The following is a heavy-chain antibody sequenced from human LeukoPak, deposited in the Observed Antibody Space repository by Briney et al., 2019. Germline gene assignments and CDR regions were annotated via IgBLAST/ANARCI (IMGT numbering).Heavy chain of an antibody. CDR1: GGSISSSSYY. Sequence: SETVSLTCTVSGGSISSSSYYWAWIRQPPGKGLEWIGSIHYTGSTYYNPSLKSRVSVFVDTSKNQFSLKLSSVTAADTAVYYCARHATPRNIVVVPAAIYYWGQGTLVTVSS. CDR2: IHYTGST. D-gene: IGHD2-2*01. CDR3: ARHATPRNIVVVPAAIYY. J-gene: IGHJ4*02. V-gene: IGHV4-39*01.